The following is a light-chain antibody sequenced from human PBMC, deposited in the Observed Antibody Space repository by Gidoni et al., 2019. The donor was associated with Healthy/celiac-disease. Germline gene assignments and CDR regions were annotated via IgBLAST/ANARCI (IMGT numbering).Light chain of an antibody. CDR2: STN. CDR1: SGSVSTSYY. J-gene: IGLJ3*02. CDR3: VLYMGSGIWV. Sequence: QTVVTPEQSFSVSPGGTVTLPCGLSSGSVSTSYYPSWYQQPPDQAPRTLIYSTNTRSSGVPDRCSGSILGNKAALTITGAQADDESDYYCVLYMGSGIWVFGGGTKLTVL. V-gene: IGLV8-61*01.